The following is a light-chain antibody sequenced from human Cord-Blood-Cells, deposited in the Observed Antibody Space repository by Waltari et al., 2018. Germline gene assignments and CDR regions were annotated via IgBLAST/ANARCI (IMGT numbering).Light chain of an antibody. Sequence: ELVLTQSPGTLSLSPGERATLSCRASQSVSSSYLDWYQQKPGQAPRLLIYGASSRATGIPDRFSGSGSGTDFTLTISRLEPEDFAVYYCQQYGSSPTFGGGTKVEIK. CDR2: GAS. J-gene: IGKJ4*01. CDR1: QSVSSSY. CDR3: QQYGSSPT. V-gene: IGKV3-20*01.